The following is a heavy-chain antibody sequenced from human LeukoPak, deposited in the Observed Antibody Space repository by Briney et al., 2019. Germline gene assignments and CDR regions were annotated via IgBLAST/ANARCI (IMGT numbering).Heavy chain of an antibody. V-gene: IGHV4-34*01. CDR3: ARVSPPHYYDSSGTIDY. CDR2: INHSGST. D-gene: IGHD3-22*01. Sequence: KPSETLSLTCTVSGGSISSYYWSWIRQPPGKGLEWIGEINHSGSTDYNPSLKSRVTISVDTSKNQFSLKLSSVTAADTAVYYCARVSPPHYYDSSGTIDYWGQGTLVTVSS. CDR1: GGSISSYY. J-gene: IGHJ4*02.